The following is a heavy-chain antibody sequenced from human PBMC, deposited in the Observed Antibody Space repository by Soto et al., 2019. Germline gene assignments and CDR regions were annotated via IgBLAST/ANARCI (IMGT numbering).Heavy chain of an antibody. D-gene: IGHD1-26*01. CDR2: ISYDGSNK. V-gene: IGHV3-30*18. J-gene: IGHJ4*02. CDR1: GFTFSSYG. CDR3: AKGSGSYAPDRGY. Sequence: QVQLVESGGGVVQPGRSLRLSCAASGFTFSSYGMHWVRQAPGKGLEWVEVISYDGSNKYYADSVKGRFTISRDNSKNTLYLQMNSLRAEDTAVYYCAKGSGSYAPDRGYWGQGTLVTVSS.